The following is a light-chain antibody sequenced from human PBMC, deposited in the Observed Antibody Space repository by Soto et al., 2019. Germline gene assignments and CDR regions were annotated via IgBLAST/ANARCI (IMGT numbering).Light chain of an antibody. Sequence: EIVLTQSPGTLSLSPGERATLSCRASQSVSSSYLAWYQQKPGQAPRLPIYGASSRATGIPDRFSGSGSGTDVTITISRLEPEDFAVYYCQQYGSSPLTFGGGTKVDI. J-gene: IGKJ4*01. V-gene: IGKV3-20*01. CDR1: QSVSSSY. CDR3: QQYGSSPLT. CDR2: GAS.